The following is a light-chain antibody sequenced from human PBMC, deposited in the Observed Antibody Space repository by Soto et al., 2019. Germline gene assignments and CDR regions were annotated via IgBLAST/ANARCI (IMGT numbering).Light chain of an antibody. J-gene: IGKJ4*01. CDR1: QGISNY. V-gene: IGKV1-27*01. CDR2: AAS. CDR3: QEYNSAPLT. Sequence: DIQMTQSPSSLSASVGDRVTITCRASQGISNYLAWYQQKPGKVPKLLIYAASTLKSAVPSRFSGNGSGTDFTLTISRLQPEDLAPYSCQEYNSAPLTFGGGTKVEIK.